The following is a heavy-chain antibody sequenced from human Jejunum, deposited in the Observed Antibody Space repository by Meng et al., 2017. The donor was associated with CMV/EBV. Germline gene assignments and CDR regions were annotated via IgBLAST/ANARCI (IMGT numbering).Heavy chain of an antibody. CDR2: VFPGDSAT. Sequence: WVRPMPEKGLEWVALVFPGDSATRSSPSFQGQVTISADQSISTAYLQWSSLKASDTAMYFCVRLGLRGCDSTGCYTSFYYYGTDVWGQGTPVTVSS. V-gene: IGHV5-51*01. CDR3: VRLGLRGCDSTGCYTSFYYYGTDV. D-gene: IGHD2-2*02. J-gene: IGHJ6*02.